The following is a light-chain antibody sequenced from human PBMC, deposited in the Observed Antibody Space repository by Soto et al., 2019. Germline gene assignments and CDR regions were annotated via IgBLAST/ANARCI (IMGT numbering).Light chain of an antibody. CDR3: QQLYTYPLT. V-gene: IGKV1-9*01. CDR1: QGINSS. CDR2: TAS. Sequence: DIQLTQSPSFLSASVGDRVTVTCRASQGINSSLAWYQQKPGKAPKLLIYTASPLQSGVPSRFSGSGSGTEFTLTITSLQPEDFAAYYCQQLYTYPLTFGGGTKVEIK. J-gene: IGKJ4*01.